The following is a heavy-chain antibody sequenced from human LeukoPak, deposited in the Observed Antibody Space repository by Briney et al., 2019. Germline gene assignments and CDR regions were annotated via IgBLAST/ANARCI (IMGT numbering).Heavy chain of an antibody. V-gene: IGHV1-18*01. CDR1: GYTYSTYG. CDR2: INGYKGNT. CDR3: ARGAFTMVRGVIITPGLGAFDI. Sequence: GASVKVSCKASGYTYSTYGISWVRQAPGQGLEWMGWINGYKGNTNYAQKFQGRVTMTRDTSISTAYMELSRLRSDDTAVYYCARGAFTMVRGVIITPGLGAFDIWGQGTMVTVSS. D-gene: IGHD3-10*01. J-gene: IGHJ3*02.